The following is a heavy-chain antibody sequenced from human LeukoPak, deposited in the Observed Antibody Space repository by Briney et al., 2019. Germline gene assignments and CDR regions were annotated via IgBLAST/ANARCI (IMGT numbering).Heavy chain of an antibody. V-gene: IGHV3-33*08. Sequence: GGSLRLSCAASGFTFSSYAMSWVRQAPGRGLEWVALLWYDGTNENYADSVKGRFTISRDNARNSLYLQMNSLRAEDTAVYYCASDPTSITGTDLTPDYWGQGTLVTVSS. CDR2: LWYDGTNE. D-gene: IGHD1-20*01. CDR3: ASDPTSITGTDLTPDY. J-gene: IGHJ4*02. CDR1: GFTFSSYA.